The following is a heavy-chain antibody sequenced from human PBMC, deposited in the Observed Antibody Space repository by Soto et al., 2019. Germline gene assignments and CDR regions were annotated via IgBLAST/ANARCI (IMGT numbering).Heavy chain of an antibody. CDR3: AKALGELSPESYDY. Sequence: QVQLVESGGGVVQPGRSLRLSCAASGFTFSSYAMHWVRQAPGKGLEWVAVISYDGSDKYYADSVTGRFTISRDNSKNTLNLHMNRLRADDTAVYYCAKALGELSPESYDYWGQGTLITVSS. CDR1: GFTFSSYA. D-gene: IGHD3-16*02. CDR2: ISYDGSDK. J-gene: IGHJ4*02. V-gene: IGHV3-30*18.